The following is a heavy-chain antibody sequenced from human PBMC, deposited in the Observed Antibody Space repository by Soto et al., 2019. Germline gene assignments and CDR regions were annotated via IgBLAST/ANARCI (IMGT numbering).Heavy chain of an antibody. Sequence: QVQLVESGGGVVQPGRSLRLSCAASGFTFSSYAMHWVRQAPSKGLEWVAVISYDGSNKYYADSVKGRFTISRDNSKNTLYMQMNSVRAEDTAVYYCAREGYYDSSGYLFPLLYYYYGMDVWGQGTTVTVSS. CDR3: AREGYYDSSGYLFPLLYYYYGMDV. V-gene: IGHV3-30-3*01. J-gene: IGHJ6*02. CDR2: ISYDGSNK. CDR1: GFTFSSYA. D-gene: IGHD3-22*01.